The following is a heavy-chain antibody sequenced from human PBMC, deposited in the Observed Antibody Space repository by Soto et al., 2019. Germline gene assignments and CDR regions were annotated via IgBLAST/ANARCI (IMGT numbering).Heavy chain of an antibody. Sequence: SVKVSCKASVGTFSGYAISWVRQAPGQGLEWMGGIIPIFGTANYAQKFQGRVTITADESTSTAYMELSSLRSEDTAAYYCASSIVGATSAWFDPWGQGPLVTVSS. D-gene: IGHD1-26*01. CDR2: IIPIFGTA. CDR1: VGTFSGYA. J-gene: IGHJ5*02. CDR3: ASSIVGATSAWFDP. V-gene: IGHV1-69*13.